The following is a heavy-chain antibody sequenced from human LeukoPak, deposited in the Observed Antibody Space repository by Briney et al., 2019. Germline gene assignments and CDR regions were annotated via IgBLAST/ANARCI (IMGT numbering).Heavy chain of an antibody. Sequence: ASVKVSCKASGYTFTSYDINWVRQATGQGLEWMGWMNPNSGNTGYAQKFQGRVTMTRNTSISTAYMELSSLRSEDTAVYYCARGPRVFGVVLSSHWFFDVWGRGTLVTVSS. CDR1: GYTFTSYD. V-gene: IGHV1-8*01. CDR2: MNPNSGNT. J-gene: IGHJ2*01. D-gene: IGHD3-3*01. CDR3: ARGPRVFGVVLSSHWFFDV.